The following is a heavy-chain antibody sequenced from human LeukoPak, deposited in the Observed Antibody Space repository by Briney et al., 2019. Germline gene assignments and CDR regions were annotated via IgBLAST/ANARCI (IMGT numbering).Heavy chain of an antibody. CDR1: GWTFSGYY. J-gene: IGHJ5*02. CDR2: INNSGST. V-gene: IGHV4-34*01. Sequence: SETLSLTCAVYGWTFSGYYWSWIRQAPGKGLEWIGEINNSGSTNYNPSLKRRVTISVDTSKHQFSLKLSSVTAADTAVYYCARHIYYYDSSVWFARGPYNWFDPWGQGTLVTVSS. CDR3: ARHIYYYDSSVWFARGPYNWFDP. D-gene: IGHD3-22*01.